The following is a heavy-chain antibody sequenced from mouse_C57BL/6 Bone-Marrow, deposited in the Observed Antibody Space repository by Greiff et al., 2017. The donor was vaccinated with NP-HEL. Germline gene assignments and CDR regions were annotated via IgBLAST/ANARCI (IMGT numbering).Heavy chain of an antibody. D-gene: IGHD1-1*01. CDR3: ARRDYGSSYYYAMDY. CDR2: ISNGGGST. Sequence: EVKLVESGGGLVQPGGSLKLSCAASGFTFSDYYMYWVRQTPEKRLEWVAYISNGGGSTYYPGTVKGRFTISRDNAKNTLYLQMSRLKSEDTAMYYCARRDYGSSYYYAMDYWGQGTSVTVSS. V-gene: IGHV5-12*01. J-gene: IGHJ4*01. CDR1: GFTFSDYY.